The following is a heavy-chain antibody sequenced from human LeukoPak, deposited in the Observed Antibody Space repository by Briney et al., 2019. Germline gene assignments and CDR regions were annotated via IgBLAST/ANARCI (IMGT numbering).Heavy chain of an antibody. D-gene: IGHD6-19*01. Sequence: SQTLSLTCAISGDSVSSISAAWNWIRQSPSRGLEWLGRTYYRSEWYDDYAVSVKSRIIINPDTSKNQFSLQLNSVTPEDTAVYYCARAAGSSGWYGGYCYYYYMDVWGKGTTVTVSS. J-gene: IGHJ6*03. CDR2: TYYRSEWYD. CDR3: ARAAGSSGWYGGYCYYYYMDV. V-gene: IGHV6-1*01. CDR1: GDSVSSISAA.